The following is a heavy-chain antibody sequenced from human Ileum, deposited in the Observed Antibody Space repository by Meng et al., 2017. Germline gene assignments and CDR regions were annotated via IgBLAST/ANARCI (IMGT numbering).Heavy chain of an antibody. D-gene: IGHD4-17*01. Sequence: GESLKISCAASGFTFGSFWMSWVRQAPGKGLEWVANIKRDGSEEYYVDSVRGRFSISRDNAKKSIYLQMNSLGVEDTAVYFGARDRPRNPTVITQSLEAWGQGTMVTVSS. CDR2: IKRDGSEE. J-gene: IGHJ5*02. V-gene: IGHV3-7*01. CDR3: ARDRPRNPTVITQSLEA. CDR1: GFTFGSFW.